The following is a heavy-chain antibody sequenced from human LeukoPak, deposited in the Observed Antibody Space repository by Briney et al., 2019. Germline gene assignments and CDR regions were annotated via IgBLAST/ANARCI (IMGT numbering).Heavy chain of an antibody. J-gene: IGHJ6*04. V-gene: IGHV4-30-2*01. CDR1: GGSISSGGYY. CDR2: IYHSGST. D-gene: IGHD1-7*01. Sequence: MPSQTLSLTCTVSGGSISSGGYYWSWIRQHPGKGLEWIGYIYHSGSTYYNPSLKSRVTISVDRSKNQFSLKLSSVTAADTAVYYCARGNSRYYYYGMDVWGKGTTVTVSS. CDR3: ARGNSRYYYYGMDV.